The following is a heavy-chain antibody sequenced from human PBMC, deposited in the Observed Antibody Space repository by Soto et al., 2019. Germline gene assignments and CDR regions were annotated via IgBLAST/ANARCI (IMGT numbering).Heavy chain of an antibody. CDR3: ARDADSGGSRGGMDV. Sequence: QVRLEESGPGLVKPSETLSLICSVSGGSVNNADYFWSWIRHHPENGLEWIGYIYYSGSTRYNPSFKTRAILSIDTSKNQFSLRLNSVPVADTAVYFCARDADSGGSRGGMDVWGRGTTVTVSS. CDR1: GGSVNNADYF. J-gene: IGHJ6*02. D-gene: IGHD4-17*01. V-gene: IGHV4-31*03. CDR2: IYYSGST.